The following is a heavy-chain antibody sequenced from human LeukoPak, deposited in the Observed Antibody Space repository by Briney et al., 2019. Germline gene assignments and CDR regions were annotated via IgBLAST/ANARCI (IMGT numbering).Heavy chain of an antibody. CDR3: AKGIMTTVTTDAFDI. CDR2: ILFDGSNK. CDR1: GFTLSTYG. V-gene: IGHV3-30*02. Sequence: GGSLRLSCAASGFTLSTYGMHWVRQAPGKGLEWVALILFDGSNKYYADSVKGRFTISRDNSKNTLYLQMNSLRTNDTAVYYCAKGIMTTVTTDAFDIWGQGTMVTVSS. J-gene: IGHJ3*02. D-gene: IGHD4-17*01.